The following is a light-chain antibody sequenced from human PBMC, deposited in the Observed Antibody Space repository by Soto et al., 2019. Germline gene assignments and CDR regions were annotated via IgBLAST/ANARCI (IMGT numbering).Light chain of an antibody. CDR1: SSDVGDYNY. J-gene: IGLJ1*01. CDR2: EVN. Sequence: QSALTQPASVSGSPGQSITISCTGASSDVGDYNYVSWYQLHPGKAPKLLIYEVNNRPSGVSDRFSGSKSGNVASLTISWLQAEDEADYYCSSYTSSSTYVFGTGTKLTVL. CDR3: SSYTSSSTYV. V-gene: IGLV2-14*01.